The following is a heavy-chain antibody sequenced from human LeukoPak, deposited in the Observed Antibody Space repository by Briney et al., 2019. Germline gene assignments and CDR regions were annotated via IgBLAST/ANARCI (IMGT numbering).Heavy chain of an antibody. CDR3: ARDFYDSSGYYHGGY. CDR1: GFTFSSYL. Sequence: GGSLRLSCAASGFTFSSYLMSWVRQAPGKGLEWVAYIKPDGSEKDYVDTVKGRFTISRDNAKNSLYLQMNSLRAEDTAVCYCARDFYDSSGYYHGGYWGQGTLVTVSA. J-gene: IGHJ4*02. CDR2: IKPDGSEK. V-gene: IGHV3-7*01. D-gene: IGHD3-22*01.